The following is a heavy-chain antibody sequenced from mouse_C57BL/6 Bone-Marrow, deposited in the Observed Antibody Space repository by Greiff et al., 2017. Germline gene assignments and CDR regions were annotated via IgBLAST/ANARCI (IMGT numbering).Heavy chain of an antibody. CDR2: IDPSDSYT. CDR1: GYTFTSYW. J-gene: IGHJ4*01. D-gene: IGHD2-4*01. V-gene: IGHV1-50*01. CDR3: AYDYDKGGHYYAMDY. Sequence: QVQLQQPGAELVKPGASVKLSCKASGYTFTSYWMQWVKQRPGPGLEWIGEIDPSDSYTNYNQKFKGKATLTVDTSSSTAYMQLSSLTSEDSAVYYCAYDYDKGGHYYAMDYWGQGTSVTVSS.